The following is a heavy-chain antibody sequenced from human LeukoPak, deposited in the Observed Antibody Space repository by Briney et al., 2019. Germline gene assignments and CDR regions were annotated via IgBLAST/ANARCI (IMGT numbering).Heavy chain of an antibody. V-gene: IGHV3-23*01. Sequence: PGGSLRLSCAASGFTFSSYAMSWVRRAPGKGLEWVSGISGSGGSTYYADSVNGRFTISRDNSKNTLYLQMNSLRAEDTAVYYCAKWEGPYYYGSGTSSAAFDIWGQGTMVPVSS. J-gene: IGHJ3*02. CDR2: ISGSGGST. D-gene: IGHD3-10*01. CDR3: AKWEGPYYYGSGTSSAAFDI. CDR1: GFTFSSYA.